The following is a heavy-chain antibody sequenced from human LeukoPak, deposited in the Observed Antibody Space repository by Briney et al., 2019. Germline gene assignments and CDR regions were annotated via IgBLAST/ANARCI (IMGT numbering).Heavy chain of an antibody. J-gene: IGHJ4*02. Sequence: GGSLRLSCAASGFTFSSCAMSWVRQAPGKGLEWVSAISTSGGRTFYADSVKGRFTISRDNSKNTLYLQMNSLRAEDTAVYYCAKDPDCTSGICYTFFDYWGQGTLVTVSS. CDR3: AKDPDCTSGICYTFFDY. CDR2: ISTSGGRT. CDR1: GFTFSSCA. D-gene: IGHD2-8*01. V-gene: IGHV3-23*01.